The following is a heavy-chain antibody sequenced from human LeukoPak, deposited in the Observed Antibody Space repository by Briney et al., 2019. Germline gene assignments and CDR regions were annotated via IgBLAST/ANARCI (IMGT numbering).Heavy chain of an antibody. D-gene: IGHD1-1*01. V-gene: IGHV1-18*01. Sequence: GASVKVSCKASSYTFTSYGISWVRQAPGQGLEWMGWISAYNGNTNYAQKLQGRVTITADESTSTAYMELSSLRSEDTAVYYCAGRWRVMDDSPWANYYYYMDVWGKGTTVTVSS. CDR2: ISAYNGNT. CDR1: SYTFTSYG. J-gene: IGHJ6*03. CDR3: AGRWRVMDDSPWANYYYYMDV.